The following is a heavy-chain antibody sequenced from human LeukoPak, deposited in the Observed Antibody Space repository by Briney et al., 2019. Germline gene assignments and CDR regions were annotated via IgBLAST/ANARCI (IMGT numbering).Heavy chain of an antibody. CDR3: ARGRKITIFEWFDP. D-gene: IGHD3-3*01. Sequence: SETLSLTCTVSGGSISSYYWSWIRQPPGKGLEWIGYIYYSGSTNYNPSLKSRVTISVHTSKNQFSLKLRSVTAADTAVYYCARGRKITIFEWFDPWGQGTLVTVSS. CDR1: GGSISSYY. J-gene: IGHJ5*02. CDR2: IYYSGST. V-gene: IGHV4-59*01.